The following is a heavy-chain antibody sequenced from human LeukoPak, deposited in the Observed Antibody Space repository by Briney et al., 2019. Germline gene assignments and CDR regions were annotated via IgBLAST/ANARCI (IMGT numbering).Heavy chain of an antibody. CDR3: ARQGGSGWTSYYFDY. CDR2: IIPIFGTA. D-gene: IGHD6-19*01. J-gene: IGHJ4*02. Sequence: SVNVSCKASGGTFSSYAISWVRQAPGQGLEWMGGIIPIFGTANYAQKFQGRVTITADESTSTAYMELSSLRSEDTAVYYCARQGGSGWTSYYFDYWGQGTLVTVSS. CDR1: GGTFSSYA. V-gene: IGHV1-69*13.